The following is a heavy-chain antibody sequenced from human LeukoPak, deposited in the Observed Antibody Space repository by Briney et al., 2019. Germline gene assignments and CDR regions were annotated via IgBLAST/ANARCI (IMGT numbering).Heavy chain of an antibody. D-gene: IGHD3-22*01. CDR3: ARVYYYDSSGYFGY. V-gene: IGHV4-34*01. CDR1: GGSFSGYY. Sequence: SETLSLTCAVYGGSFSGYYWSWIRQPPGKGLEWIGEINHSGSTNYSPSLKSRVTISVDTSKNQFSLKLSSVTAADTAVYYCARVYYYDSSGYFGYWGQGTLVTVSS. J-gene: IGHJ4*02. CDR2: INHSGST.